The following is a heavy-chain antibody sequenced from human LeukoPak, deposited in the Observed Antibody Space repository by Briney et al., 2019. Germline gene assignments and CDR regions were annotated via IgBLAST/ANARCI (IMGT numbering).Heavy chain of an antibody. CDR2: IYYSGST. CDR1: GGSISSYY. CDR3: ARPHYCSGGSCYHFDP. D-gene: IGHD2-15*01. J-gene: IGHJ5*02. Sequence: SETLSLTCTVSGGSISSYYWSWIRQPPGKGLEWIGYIYYSGSTNYNPSLKSRVTISVDTSKNQFSLKLSSVTAADTAVYYCARPHYCSGGSCYHFDPWGQGTLATVSS. V-gene: IGHV4-59*01.